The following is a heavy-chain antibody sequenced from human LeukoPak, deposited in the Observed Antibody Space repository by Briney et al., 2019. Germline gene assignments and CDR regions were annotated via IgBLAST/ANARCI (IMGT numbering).Heavy chain of an antibody. CDR3: VTAAGLGVYYFDY. J-gene: IGHJ4*02. V-gene: IGHV3-21*01. CDR1: GFTFSSYS. Sequence: GSLRLSCAASGFTFSSYSMNWVRQAPGKGLEWASSISSSSSYIYYADSVKGRFTISRDNAKNSLYLQMNSLRAEDTAVYCCVTAAGLGVYYFDYWGQGTLVTVSS. CDR2: ISSSSSYI. D-gene: IGHD6-13*01.